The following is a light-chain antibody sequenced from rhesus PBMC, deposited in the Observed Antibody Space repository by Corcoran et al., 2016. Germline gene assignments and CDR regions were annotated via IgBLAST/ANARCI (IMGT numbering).Light chain of an antibody. CDR1: QSISSW. V-gene: IGKV1-22*01. J-gene: IGKJ3*01. CDR2: KAS. Sequence: DIQMTQSPSSLSASVGDTVTITCRASQSISSWVAWYQQKPGKAPKLLIYKASRLPSGVPSRFSGSGSGTDFTLTISSLQSEDFATYSCQQYTSSPFTFGPGTKLDIK. CDR3: QQYTSSPFT.